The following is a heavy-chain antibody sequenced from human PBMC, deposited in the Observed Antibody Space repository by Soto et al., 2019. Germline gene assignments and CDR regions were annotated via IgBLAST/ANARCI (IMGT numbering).Heavy chain of an antibody. Sequence: GGSLRLSCAASGFTFSRYAMSWVRQAPGKGLEWVSTVTGGGHTTYNADSVNGRFTISRDNSKNTLYLQMNNLRAEDTAIYYCASSSGDLDVYGMDIWGQGTTVTVSS. CDR3: ASSSGDLDVYGMDI. V-gene: IGHV3-23*01. J-gene: IGHJ6*02. CDR1: GFTFSRYA. D-gene: IGHD3-10*01. CDR2: VTGGGHTT.